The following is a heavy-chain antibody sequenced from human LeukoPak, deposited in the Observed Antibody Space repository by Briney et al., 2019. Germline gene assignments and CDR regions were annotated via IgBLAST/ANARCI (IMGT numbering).Heavy chain of an antibody. D-gene: IGHD3-22*01. CDR2: INPNSGGT. CDR1: GYTFTGCY. Sequence: GASVKVSCKASGYTFTGCYLHWVRQAPGQGLEWMGWINPNSGGTTYAQKFQGRVTMTRDTSISTAYMDLSRLTSDDTAVYSCARGRYYDSSGRLYDYWGQGTLVTVSS. CDR3: ARGRYYDSSGRLYDY. V-gene: IGHV1-2*02. J-gene: IGHJ4*02.